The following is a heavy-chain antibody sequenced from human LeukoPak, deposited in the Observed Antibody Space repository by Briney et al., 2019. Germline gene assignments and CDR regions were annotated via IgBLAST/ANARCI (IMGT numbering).Heavy chain of an antibody. CDR1: GFTVSSNY. V-gene: IGHV3-53*01. CDR3: ARGPGGGYGDFDY. J-gene: IGHJ4*02. Sequence: GGSLRLSCAASGFTVSSNYMSWGRQAPGKGLEWVSVIYSGGSTYYADSVKDRFTISRDNSKNTLYLQMNSLRAEDTAVYYCARGPGGGYGDFDYWGQGTLVTVSS. CDR2: IYSGGST. D-gene: IGHD5-12*01.